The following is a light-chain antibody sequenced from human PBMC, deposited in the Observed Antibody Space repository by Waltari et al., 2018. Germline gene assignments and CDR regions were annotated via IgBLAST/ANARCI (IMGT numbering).Light chain of an antibody. V-gene: IGKV1-39*01. CDR1: QSISSY. Sequence: DIQMTQSPSSLSASVGDRVTIPCRASQSISSYLNWYQQKPGKAPKLLIYAASSLQSGVPSRCSGSGSGTDFTLTSSSLQPEDFATYYCQQSYSTPRTFGPGTKVDIK. CDR3: QQSYSTPRT. CDR2: AAS. J-gene: IGKJ3*01.